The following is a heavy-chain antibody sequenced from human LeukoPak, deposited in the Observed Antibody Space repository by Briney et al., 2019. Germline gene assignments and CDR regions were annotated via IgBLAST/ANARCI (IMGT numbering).Heavy chain of an antibody. CDR2: VYYSGST. CDR1: GGSISSHY. Sequence: SETLSLTCSVSGGSISSHYWSWIRQPPGKGLEWIGYVYYSGSTNYNPSLKSRVTISVDTSKNQFSPNLRSVTAADTAVYLCARGGGYSFGHYYLDYWGQGTLVTVSA. CDR3: ARGGGYSFGHYYLDY. D-gene: IGHD5-18*01. V-gene: IGHV4-59*11. J-gene: IGHJ4*02.